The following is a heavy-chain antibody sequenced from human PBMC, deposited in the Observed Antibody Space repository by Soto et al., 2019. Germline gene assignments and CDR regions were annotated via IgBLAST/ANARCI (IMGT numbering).Heavy chain of an antibody. V-gene: IGHV3-23*01. CDR3: AKERATTTAFDY. CDR2: ITDNGGST. Sequence: ESGGGLVQAGGSLRLSCAASGFTFSRDGMSWVRQAPGKGLEWVSLITDNGGSTYYADSVKGRFTISRDNTKNTLFLQMNSRRAEDTAVYYCAKERATTTAFDYWGQGALVTVSS. J-gene: IGHJ4*02. D-gene: IGHD4-17*01. CDR1: GFTFSRDG.